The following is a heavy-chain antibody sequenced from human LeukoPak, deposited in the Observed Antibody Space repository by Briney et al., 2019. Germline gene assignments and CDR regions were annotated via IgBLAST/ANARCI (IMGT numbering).Heavy chain of an antibody. CDR2: IISKNDGGTT. D-gene: IGHD2-21*01. V-gene: IGHV3-15*01. CDR1: GFTFNNAW. J-gene: IGHJ4*02. Sequence: PGGSLRLSWAASGFTFNNAWMNSVRQAPGKGLEWVGRIISKNDGGTTAYATNVRDRFTISRDDSKNTLYLEMNSMKSDDTAFYYCTPLWYSYHNTDYWGQGTLVTVSS. CDR3: TPLWYSYHNTDY.